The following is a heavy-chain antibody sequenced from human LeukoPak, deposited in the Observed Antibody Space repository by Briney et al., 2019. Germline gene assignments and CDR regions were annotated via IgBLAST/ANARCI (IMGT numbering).Heavy chain of an antibody. CDR1: GGTFSSYA. Sequence: ASVKVSCKASGGTFSSYAISWVRQAPGQGLEWMGRIIPIFGIANYAQKFQGRVTITADKSTSTAYMELSSLRSEDTAVYYCATGAGFWSGYSYYGMDVWGQGTTVTVSS. CDR2: IIPIFGIA. J-gene: IGHJ6*02. V-gene: IGHV1-69*04. D-gene: IGHD3-3*01. CDR3: ATGAGFWSGYSYYGMDV.